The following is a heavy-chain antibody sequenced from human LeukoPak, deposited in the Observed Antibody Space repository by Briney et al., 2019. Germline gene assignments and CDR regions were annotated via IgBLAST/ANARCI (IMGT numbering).Heavy chain of an antibody. J-gene: IGHJ4*02. D-gene: IGHD5-24*01. CDR3: ARVGVEFDLDY. Sequence: GGSLRLSCAASGFTFSSYAMSWVRQAPGKGLEWVSAISGSGGSTYYADSVKGRLTISRDNSKNTLYLQMNSLRAEDTAVYYCARVGVEFDLDYWGQGTLVTVSS. CDR2: ISGSGGST. CDR1: GFTFSSYA. V-gene: IGHV3-23*01.